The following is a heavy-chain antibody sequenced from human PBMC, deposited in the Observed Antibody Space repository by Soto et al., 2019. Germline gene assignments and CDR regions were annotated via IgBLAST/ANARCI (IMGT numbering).Heavy chain of an antibody. V-gene: IGHV3-49*04. D-gene: IGHD3-10*01. CDR3: TSDYYGSGSYSHYYYYGMDV. CDR2: IRSKAYGGTT. J-gene: IGHJ6*02. Sequence: GGSLRLSCTASGFTFGDYAMSWVRQAPGKGLEWVGFIRSKAYGGTTEYAASVKGRFTIPRDDSKSIAYLQMNSLKTEDTAVYYCTSDYYGSGSYSHYYYYGMDVWGQGTTVTVSS. CDR1: GFTFGDYA.